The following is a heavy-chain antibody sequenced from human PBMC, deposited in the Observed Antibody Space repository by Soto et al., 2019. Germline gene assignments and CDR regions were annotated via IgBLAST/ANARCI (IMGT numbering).Heavy chain of an antibody. Sequence: GDSLKISCEPSGYTVTSYWMAWMRQMPGKGLECMGIIYPGDSDTRYSPSFQDQVTMSVDKSIDTAYLQWSGLKGSDTAMYFCERVEVIGTGEERRNDAFDIWGQGTMVTVSS. J-gene: IGHJ3*02. CDR2: IYPGDSDT. CDR1: GYTVTSYW. D-gene: IGHD1-20*01. V-gene: IGHV5-51*01. CDR3: ERVEVIGTGEERRNDAFDI.